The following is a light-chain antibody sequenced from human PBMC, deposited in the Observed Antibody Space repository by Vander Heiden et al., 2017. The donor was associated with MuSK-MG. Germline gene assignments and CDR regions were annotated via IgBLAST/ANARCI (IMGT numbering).Light chain of an antibody. CDR3: QQRSAALT. V-gene: IGKV3-11*01. CDR1: QSVSSY. J-gene: IGKJ4*01. CDR2: DAS. Sequence: IVLPQSPAPLSLSPCERATLSCRASQSVSSYLAWYQHKPGQAPRLLIYDASNRASGIPARFSGSGSGTDFTLTITSLEPEDFAVYYCQQRSAALTFGGGTTVEIK.